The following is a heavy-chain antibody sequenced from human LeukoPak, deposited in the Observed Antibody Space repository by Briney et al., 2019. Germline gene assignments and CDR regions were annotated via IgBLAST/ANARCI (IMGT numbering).Heavy chain of an antibody. J-gene: IGHJ4*02. CDR2: IRYDGSNK. V-gene: IGHV3-30*02. D-gene: IGHD5-12*01. Sequence: TGGSLRLSCAASGFTFSSYGMHWVRQAPGKGLEWVAFIRYDGSNKYYADSVKGRFTISRDNSKNTLYLQMNSLRAEDTVVYYCAIYSGYDSHEAFDYWGQGTLVTVSS. CDR1: GFTFSSYG. CDR3: AIYSGYDSHEAFDY.